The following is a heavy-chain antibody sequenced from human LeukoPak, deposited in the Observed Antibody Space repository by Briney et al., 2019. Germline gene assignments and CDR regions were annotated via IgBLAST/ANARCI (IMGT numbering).Heavy chain of an antibody. J-gene: IGHJ6*03. D-gene: IGHD3-10*01. CDR2: ISSSSSYI. Sequence: GGSLRLSCAASGFTFSSYSMNWVRQAPGKGLEWVSFISSSSSYIYYADSVKGRFTISRDNAKNSLYLQMNSLRAEDTAVYYCAREPTYYYGSGRRLYYMDVWGKGTTVTVSS. V-gene: IGHV3-21*01. CDR3: AREPTYYYGSGRRLYYMDV. CDR1: GFTFSSYS.